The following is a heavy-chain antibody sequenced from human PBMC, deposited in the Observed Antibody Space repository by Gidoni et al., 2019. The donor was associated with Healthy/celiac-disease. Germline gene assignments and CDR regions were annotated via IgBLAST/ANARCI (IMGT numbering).Heavy chain of an antibody. Sequence: QVQLVQSGAEVKKPGASVKVSCKASGYTFTSYGISWVRQAPGQGLEWMGWISAYNGNTNYAQKLQGRVTMTTDTSTSTAYMELRSLRSDDTAVYYCARVASLPTRYYYYYMDVWGKGTTVTVSS. CDR2: ISAYNGNT. D-gene: IGHD2-2*01. CDR3: ARVASLPTRYYYYYMDV. J-gene: IGHJ6*03. CDR1: GYTFTSYG. V-gene: IGHV1-18*01.